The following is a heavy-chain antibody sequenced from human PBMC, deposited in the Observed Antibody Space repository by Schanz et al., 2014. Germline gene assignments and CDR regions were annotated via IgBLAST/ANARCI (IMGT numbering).Heavy chain of an antibody. V-gene: IGHV1-69*04. J-gene: IGHJ5*02. D-gene: IGHD3-10*01. CDR1: GGTLSNNS. CDR3: ARLQCYYYRSFAECNWFDP. CDR2: IIPTFGIA. Sequence: QVQLVQSGAEVKKPGSSVRVSCKASGGTLSNNSISWVRQAPGQGLEWMGRIIPTFGIANYAQKFQGRVTITADKSTSTVYMELSSLRSEDTAVYYCARLQCYYYRSFAECNWFDPWGQGTLVTVSS.